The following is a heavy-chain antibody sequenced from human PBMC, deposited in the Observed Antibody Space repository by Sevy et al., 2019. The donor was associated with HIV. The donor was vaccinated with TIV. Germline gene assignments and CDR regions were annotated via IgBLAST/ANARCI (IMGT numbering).Heavy chain of an antibody. CDR1: GFIVSINY. V-gene: IGHV3-53*01. Sequence: GGSLRLSCEASGFIVSINYMNWVRQAPGKGLEWVSVIYSGGSTYYADSGKGRFTISRDNSNNRVYLQMNSLRAEDTAVYYCARDRGIAVGSSRDETFDVWGQGTMVTVSS. J-gene: IGHJ3*01. CDR2: IYSGGST. CDR3: ARDRGIAVGSSRDETFDV. D-gene: IGHD6-19*01.